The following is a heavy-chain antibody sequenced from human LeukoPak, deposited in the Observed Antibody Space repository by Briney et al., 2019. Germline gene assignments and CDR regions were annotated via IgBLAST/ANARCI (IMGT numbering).Heavy chain of an antibody. CDR3: ARRARRRSSGYYEFDY. J-gene: IGHJ4*02. CDR2: MNPNSGNT. CDR1: GGTFSSYA. V-gene: IGHV1-8*02. D-gene: IGHD3-22*01. Sequence: ASVKVSCKASGGTFSSYAISWVRQAPGQGLEWMGWMNPNSGNTGYAQKFQGRVTMTRNTSISTAYMELSSLRSEDTAVYYCARRARRRSSGYYEFDYWGQGTLVTVSS.